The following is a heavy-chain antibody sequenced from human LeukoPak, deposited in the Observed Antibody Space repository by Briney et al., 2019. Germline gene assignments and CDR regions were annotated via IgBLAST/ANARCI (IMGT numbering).Heavy chain of an antibody. Sequence: ASVKVSCKASGGTFSSYAISWVRQAPGQGLEWMGGIIPIFGTANYAQKFQGRVTITTDESTSTAYMELSSLRSEDTAVYYCARGRPGVIFGVVTYHNWFDPWGQGTLVTVSS. CDR2: IIPIFGTA. J-gene: IGHJ5*02. CDR3: ARGRPGVIFGVVTYHNWFDP. CDR1: GGTFSSYA. V-gene: IGHV1-69*05. D-gene: IGHD3-3*01.